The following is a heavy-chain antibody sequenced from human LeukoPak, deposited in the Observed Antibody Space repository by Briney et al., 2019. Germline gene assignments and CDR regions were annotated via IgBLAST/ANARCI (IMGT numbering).Heavy chain of an antibody. CDR3: ARGRGYNSFDY. Sequence: SETLSLTCAVYGGSFSGYYWSWIRQPPGKGLEWIGEVNHSGSTNYNPSLKSRVTISVDTSKNQFSLKLTSVTAADTAVYYCARGRGYNSFDYWGQGTLVTVSS. CDR1: GGSFSGYY. J-gene: IGHJ4*02. V-gene: IGHV4-34*01. CDR2: VNHSGST. D-gene: IGHD5-24*01.